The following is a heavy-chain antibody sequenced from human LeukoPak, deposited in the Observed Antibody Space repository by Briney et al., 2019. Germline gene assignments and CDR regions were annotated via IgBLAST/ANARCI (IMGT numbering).Heavy chain of an antibody. CDR3: ARKEGSGSLDYYYHYMDV. V-gene: IGHV3-21*06. J-gene: IGHJ6*03. CDR1: GFSFSDYT. Sequence: GGSLRLSCAASGFSFSDYTINWARQAPGKGLEWVSSLSSGPGYRSYADSVRGRFTISRDNAENSLYLQMNSLRVEDTAVYYCARKEGSGSLDYYYHYMDVWGKGITVTVSS. D-gene: IGHD3-10*01. CDR2: LSSGPGYR.